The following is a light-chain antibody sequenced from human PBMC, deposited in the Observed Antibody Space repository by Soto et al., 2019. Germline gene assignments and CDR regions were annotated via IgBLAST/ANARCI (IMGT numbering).Light chain of an antibody. CDR3: QQYNSYSWT. CDR2: DAS. J-gene: IGKJ1*01. V-gene: IGKV1-5*01. CDR1: QSISSW. Sequence: DIQMTQSPSTLSASVGDRVTITCRASQSISSWLAWYQQKPGKAPKLLIYDASSLESGDPSKFSGSGSGTEFTLTIIILQPDDFATYYCQQYNSYSWTFGQGTKVDIK.